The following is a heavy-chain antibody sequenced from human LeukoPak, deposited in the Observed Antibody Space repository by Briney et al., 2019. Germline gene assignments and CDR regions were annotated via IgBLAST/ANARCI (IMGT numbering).Heavy chain of an antibody. D-gene: IGHD1-26*01. V-gene: IGHV1-69*05. CDR2: IIPIFGTA. CDR1: GGTFSSYA. CDR3: AIQFSGSYFGGGNWFDP. J-gene: IGHJ5*02. Sequence: SVKVSCKASGGTFSSYAISWVRQAPGQGLEWMGGIIPIFGTANYAQKFQGRVTITTDESTSTANMELSSLRSEDTAVYYCAIQFSGSYFGGGNWFDPWGQGTLVTVSS.